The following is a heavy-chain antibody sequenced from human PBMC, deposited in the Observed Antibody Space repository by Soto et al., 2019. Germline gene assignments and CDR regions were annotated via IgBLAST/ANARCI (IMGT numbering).Heavy chain of an antibody. CDR3: AKGRASDCPGCTQDY. J-gene: IGHJ4*02. D-gene: IGHD2-21*02. CDR2: VSGSGDST. V-gene: IGHV3-23*01. Sequence: PGGSLRLSCAASAFTFSSYAMSWVRQAPGKGLEWVSAVSGSGDSTYHADSVKGRFTISRDNSKNTLYLQMNSLRAEDTAVYYCAKGRASDCPGCTQDYWGQGTLVTVSS. CDR1: AFTFSSYA.